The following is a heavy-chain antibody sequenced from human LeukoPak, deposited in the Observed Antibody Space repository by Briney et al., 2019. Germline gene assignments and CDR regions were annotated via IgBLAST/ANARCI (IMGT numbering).Heavy chain of an antibody. CDR2: ISGNGRDI. D-gene: IGHD4-23*01. J-gene: IGHJ2*01. V-gene: IGHV3-11*04. Sequence: GGSLRLSCAASGFTFSDNYMTWVRQAPGRGLEWLSYISGNGRDIQYADSVKGRFTISRDNARSSLYLQMTSLRDEDTAVYYCARGLDGNSIWYFDLWGRGTLVSVSS. CDR3: ARGLDGNSIWYFDL. CDR1: GFTFSDNY.